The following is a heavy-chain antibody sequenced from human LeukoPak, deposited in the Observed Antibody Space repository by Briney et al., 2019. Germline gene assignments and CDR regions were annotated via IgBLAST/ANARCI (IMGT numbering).Heavy chain of an antibody. CDR3: AKTSRVNSGYDSPFDY. J-gene: IGHJ4*02. CDR1: GFTFSDLY. Sequence: GGSLRLSCAASGFTFSDLYMDWVRQAPGKGLEWVSAISGSTGSTYYADSVKGRFTISRDNSKNTLYLQMNSLRAEDTAVYYCAKTSRVNSGYDSPFDYWGQGTLVTVTS. V-gene: IGHV3-23*01. CDR2: ISGSTGST. D-gene: IGHD5-12*01.